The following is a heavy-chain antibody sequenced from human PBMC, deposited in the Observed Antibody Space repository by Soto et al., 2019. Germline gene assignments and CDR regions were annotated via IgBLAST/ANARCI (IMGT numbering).Heavy chain of an antibody. J-gene: IGHJ5*02. CDR1: GYTFTSYA. CDR3: ARGFRSGDAEGFDP. Sequence: QVQLVQSGADAKKPGASVKVSCKASGYTFTSYALHWVRQAPGQRLEWMGWINAGNGNTKYSQKFQGRVTITTDTYARTAYMELSSLRSEDTAVYYCARGFRSGDAEGFDPGGQGTLVTVSS. CDR2: INAGNGNT. V-gene: IGHV1-3*01. D-gene: IGHD3-3*01.